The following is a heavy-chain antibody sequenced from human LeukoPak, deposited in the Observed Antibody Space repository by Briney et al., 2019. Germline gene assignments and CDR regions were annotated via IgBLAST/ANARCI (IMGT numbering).Heavy chain of an antibody. CDR2: IYSGGHT. CDR3: ARGAEAASLSFDY. J-gene: IGHJ4*02. CDR1: GFTVSSNY. V-gene: IGHV3-66*01. Sequence: GGSLRLSCVVAGFTVSSNYMSWVRQAPGKGLEWVSVIYSGGHTYYADSVKGRFTISRDNSKNTMYLQMNSLRAEDTAVYYCARGAEAASLSFDYWGQGTLVTVSS. D-gene: IGHD6-13*01.